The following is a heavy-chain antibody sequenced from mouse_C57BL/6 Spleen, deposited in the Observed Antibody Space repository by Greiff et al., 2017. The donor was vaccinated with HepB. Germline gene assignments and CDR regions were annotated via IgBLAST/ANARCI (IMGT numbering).Heavy chain of an antibody. CDR1: GYTFTDYN. J-gene: IGHJ4*01. CDR2: INPNNGGT. V-gene: IGHV1-18*01. D-gene: IGHD1-1*01. CDR3: ASGRIYYYGSSWGYAMDY. Sequence: EVQLQQSGPELVKPGASVKIPCKASGYTFTDYNMDWVKQSHGKSLEWIGDINPNNGGTIYNQKFKGKATLTVDKSSSTAYMELRSLTSEDTAVYYCASGRIYYYGSSWGYAMDYWGQGTSVTVSS.